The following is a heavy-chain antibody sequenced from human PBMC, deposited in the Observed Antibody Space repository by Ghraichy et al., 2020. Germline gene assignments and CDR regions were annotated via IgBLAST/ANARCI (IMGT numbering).Heavy chain of an antibody. CDR2: ISSSSSYI. J-gene: IGHJ4*02. D-gene: IGHD3-3*01. Sequence: GGSLRLSCAASGFTFSSYSMNWVRQAPGKGLEWVSSISSSSSYIYYADSVKGRFTISRDNAKNSLYLQMNSLRAEDTAVYYCARDGAYYDFWSTHADRLFDYWGQGTLVTVSS. CDR1: GFTFSSYS. V-gene: IGHV3-21*01. CDR3: ARDGAYYDFWSTHADRLFDY.